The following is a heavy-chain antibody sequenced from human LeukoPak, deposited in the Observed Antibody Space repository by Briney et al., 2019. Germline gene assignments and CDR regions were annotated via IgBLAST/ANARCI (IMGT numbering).Heavy chain of an antibody. CDR1: GFTFDDYG. V-gene: IGHV3-20*04. J-gene: IGHJ6*03. CDR2: INWNGGST. Sequence: GGSLRLSCAASGFTFDDYGMSWVRQAPGKGLEWVSGINWNGGSTGYADSVKGRFTISRDNAKNSLYLQMNSLRSEDTALYSCARDRSGSYYYYYYYMDVWGKGTTVTVSS. D-gene: IGHD1-26*01. CDR3: ARDRSGSYYYYYYYMDV.